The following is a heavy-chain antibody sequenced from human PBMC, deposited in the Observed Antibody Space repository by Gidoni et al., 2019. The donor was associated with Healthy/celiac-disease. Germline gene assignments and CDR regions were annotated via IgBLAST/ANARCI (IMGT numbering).Heavy chain of an antibody. CDR1: GFTFSSYA. CDR3: AKQGTGYCSGGSCYSSFVWFDP. J-gene: IGHJ5*02. D-gene: IGHD2-15*01. Sequence: EVQLLESGGGLVQPGGSLRLSCAASGFTFSSYALSWVRQAPGKGLEWVSAIRCSGGSTYYADSVKGRFTISRDNSKNTLYLQMNSLRAEDTAVYYCAKQGTGYCSGGSCYSSFVWFDPWGQGTLVTVSS. V-gene: IGHV3-23*01. CDR2: IRCSGGST.